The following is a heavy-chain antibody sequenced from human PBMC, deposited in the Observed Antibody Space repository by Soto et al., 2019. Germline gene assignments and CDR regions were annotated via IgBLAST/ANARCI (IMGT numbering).Heavy chain of an antibody. Sequence: QVQLVQSGAEVKKPGASVKVSCKASGYTFTSYGISWVRQAPGQGLEWMGWISAYNGNTNYAQKFQGRVTMTTDTSTSTAYMELMSLRSDGTAVYYCARVGEYCTKGVCSLDGGDGWGEGTTVTVSS. CDR2: ISAYNGNT. J-gene: IGHJ6*04. D-gene: IGHD2-8*01. CDR3: ARVGEYCTKGVCSLDGGDG. CDR1: GYTFTSYG. V-gene: IGHV1-18*01.